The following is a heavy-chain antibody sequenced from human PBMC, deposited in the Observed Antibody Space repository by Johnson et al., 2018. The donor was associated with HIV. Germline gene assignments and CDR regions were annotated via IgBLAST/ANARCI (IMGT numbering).Heavy chain of an antibody. Sequence: QMQLVESGGGVVQPGRSLRLSCAASGFTFSSYAMHWVRQATGKGLEWVAVISYDGSNKYYADSVKGRFTISRDNSKNTLYLQMNSLRAEDTAVYYCAREFGPWWEPNAAFDIWGQGTMVTVSS. CDR2: ISYDGSNK. CDR3: AREFGPWWEPNAAFDI. J-gene: IGHJ3*02. V-gene: IGHV3-30*04. CDR1: GFTFSSYA. D-gene: IGHD1-26*01.